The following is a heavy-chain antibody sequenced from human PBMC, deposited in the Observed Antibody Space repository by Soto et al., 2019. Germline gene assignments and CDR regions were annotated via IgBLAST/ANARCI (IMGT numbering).Heavy chain of an antibody. D-gene: IGHD3-16*01. V-gene: IGHV4-39*01. Sequence: TRKGLEWIGSIYYSGSTYYNPPLKSRVTISVDTSKNQFSLKLSFVTAADTAVYYCSTGADYDYAPNWGQGTLVTVSS. CDR2: IYYSGST. J-gene: IGHJ4*02. CDR3: STGADYDYAPN.